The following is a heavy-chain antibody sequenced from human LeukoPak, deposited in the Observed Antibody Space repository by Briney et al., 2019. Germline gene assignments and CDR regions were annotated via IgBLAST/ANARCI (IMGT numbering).Heavy chain of an antibody. CDR3: ARGYYYGSGSYSPNY. Sequence: ASVKVSCKASGYTFTGYYMHWVRQAPGQGLEWMGWINPNSGGTNYAQKFQGRVTMTRDTPISTAYMELSRLRSDDTAVYYCARGYYYGSGSYSPNYWGQGTLVTVSS. V-gene: IGHV1-2*02. D-gene: IGHD3-10*01. CDR1: GYTFTGYY. CDR2: INPNSGGT. J-gene: IGHJ4*02.